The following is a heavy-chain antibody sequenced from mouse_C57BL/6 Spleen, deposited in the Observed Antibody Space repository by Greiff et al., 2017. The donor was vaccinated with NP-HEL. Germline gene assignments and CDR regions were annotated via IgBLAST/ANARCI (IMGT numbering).Heavy chain of an antibody. Sequence: VQLQQSGAELVKPGASVKLSCKASGYTFTSYWMQWVKQRPGQGLEWIGEIDPSDSYTNYNQKFKGKATLTVDTSSNTAYMQLSSLTSEDSAVYYCARTYDGYYEDYWGQGTTLTVSS. CDR3: ARTYDGYYEDY. D-gene: IGHD2-3*01. CDR2: IDPSDSYT. CDR1: GYTFTSYW. V-gene: IGHV1-50*01. J-gene: IGHJ2*01.